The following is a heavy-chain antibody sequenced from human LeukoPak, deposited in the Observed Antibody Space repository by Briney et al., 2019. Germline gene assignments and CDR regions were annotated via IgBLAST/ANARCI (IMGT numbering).Heavy chain of an antibody. CDR3: AKRGDDSSGYYSEYFQH. J-gene: IGHJ1*01. CDR1: GYTFTSYG. CDR2: ISAYNGNT. Sequence: ASVKVSCKASGYTFTSYGISWVRQAPGQGLEWMGWISAYNGNTNYAQKLQGRVTMTTDTSTSTAYMELRSLRSDDTAVYYCAKRGDDSSGYYSEYFQHWGQGTLVTVSS. V-gene: IGHV1-18*01. D-gene: IGHD3-22*01.